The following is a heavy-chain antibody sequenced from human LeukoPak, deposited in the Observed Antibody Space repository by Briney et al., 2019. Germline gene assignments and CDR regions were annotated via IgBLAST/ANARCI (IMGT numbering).Heavy chain of an antibody. V-gene: IGHV1-3*01. CDR1: GHTFTTFA. CDR2: INAGNGNT. J-gene: IGHJ4*02. D-gene: IGHD6-13*01. CDR3: ARVYGSSRGNYFDY. Sequence: ASVKVSCTASGHTFTTFAIHWVRQAPGQSLEWMGWINAGNGNTIYSQKFQGRVTITRDTSASTAYMELSSLRSEDTAVYYCARVYGSSRGNYFDYWGQGTLVTVSS.